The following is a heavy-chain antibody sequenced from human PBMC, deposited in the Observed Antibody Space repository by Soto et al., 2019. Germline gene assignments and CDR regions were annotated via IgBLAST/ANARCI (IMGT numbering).Heavy chain of an antibody. V-gene: IGHV4-31*03. D-gene: IGHD6-6*01. CDR1: GASMSSGGYY. CDR3: ARDRHNNFFDP. CDR2: IYSGST. Sequence: QVQLQESGPGLVKPSQTLSLTCTVSGASMSSGGYYWTWIRQSPGKGLEWIGYIYSGSTYYNPSLESRVAISLDTSRSHFSLTLHSVTAADTAIYYCARDRHNNFFDPWGQGTLVTVSS. J-gene: IGHJ5*02.